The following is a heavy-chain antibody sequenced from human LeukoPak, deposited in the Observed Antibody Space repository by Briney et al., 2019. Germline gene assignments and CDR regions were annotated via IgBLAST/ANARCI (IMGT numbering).Heavy chain of an antibody. CDR3: ARGNYGDYGFDP. J-gene: IGHJ5*02. Sequence: PSETLSLTCAVYGGSFSGYYWSWIRQPPGKGLEWIGEINHSGSTNYNPSLKSRVTISVDTSKNQFSLKLSSVTAADTAVYYCARGNYGDYGFDPWGQGTLVTVSS. CDR2: INHSGST. CDR1: GGSFSGYY. D-gene: IGHD4-17*01. V-gene: IGHV4-34*01.